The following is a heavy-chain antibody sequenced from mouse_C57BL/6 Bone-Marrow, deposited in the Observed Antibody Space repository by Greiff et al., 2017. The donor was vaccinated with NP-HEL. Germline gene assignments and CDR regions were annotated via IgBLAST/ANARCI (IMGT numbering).Heavy chain of an antibody. Sequence: VKLQQPGAELVRPGTSVKLSCKASGYTFTSYWMHWVKQRPGQGLEWIGVIDPSDSYTNYNQKFKGKATLTVDTSSSTAYMQLSSLTSEDSAVYYCARYYGSSYSAWFAYWGQGTLVTVSA. V-gene: IGHV1-59*01. CDR2: IDPSDSYT. CDR1: GYTFTSYW. J-gene: IGHJ3*01. CDR3: ARYYGSSYSAWFAY. D-gene: IGHD1-1*01.